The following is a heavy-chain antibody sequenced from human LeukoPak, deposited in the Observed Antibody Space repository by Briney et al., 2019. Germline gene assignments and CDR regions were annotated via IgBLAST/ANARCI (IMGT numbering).Heavy chain of an antibody. CDR2: ISYDGSNK. Sequence: PGGSLRLSCAASGFTFSSYAMHWVRQAPGKGLEWVAVISYDGSNKYYADSVKGRFTISRDNSKNTLYLQMNSLRAEDTAVYCCAREAILLLDYWGQGTLVTVSS. CDR1: GFTFSSYA. CDR3: AREAILLLDY. V-gene: IGHV3-30-3*01. D-gene: IGHD2/OR15-2a*01. J-gene: IGHJ4*02.